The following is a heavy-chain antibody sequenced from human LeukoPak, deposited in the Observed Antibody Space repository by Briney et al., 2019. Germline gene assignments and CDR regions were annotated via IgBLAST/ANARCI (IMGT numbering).Heavy chain of an antibody. Sequence: LTGGSLRLSCAASGLTFSNYVIHWVRQAPGKGLEWVAVISYDGSTKNDADSVKGRFTISRDNSKNTVFLEMNSLRPEDTAVYYCAGCTVPWWYHRGMDVWGRGTTVTVSS. J-gene: IGHJ6*02. CDR3: AGCTVPWWYHRGMDV. V-gene: IGHV3-30*04. D-gene: IGHD2-15*01. CDR2: ISYDGSTK. CDR1: GLTFSNYV.